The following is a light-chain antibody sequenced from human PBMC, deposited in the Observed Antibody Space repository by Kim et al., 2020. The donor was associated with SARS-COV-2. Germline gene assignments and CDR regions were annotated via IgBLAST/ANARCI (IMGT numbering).Light chain of an antibody. V-gene: IGLV4-69*01. CDR3: QTWDTGIYVV. J-gene: IGLJ2*01. Sequence: QLVLTQSPSASASLGASVKLTCTLNSGHSGYAIAWHQQQPDKGPRYLMRLNSDGSHIRGDGIPDRFSGSSSGTERYLTISSLQSEDEADYFCQTWDTGIYVVFGGGTQLTVL. CDR2: LNSDGSH. CDR1: SGHSGYA.